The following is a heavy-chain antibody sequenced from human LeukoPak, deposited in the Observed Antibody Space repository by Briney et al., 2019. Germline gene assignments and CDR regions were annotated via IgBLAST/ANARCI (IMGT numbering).Heavy chain of an antibody. CDR2: IYYSAST. CDR1: GGSISSSSYY. CDR3: ASIGRWCYGLDV. D-gene: IGHD2-21*01. J-gene: IGHJ6*02. Sequence: SETLSLTCTVSGGSISSSSYYWGWIRQPPGKGLEWIGSIYYSASTYYNPSLKSRVTISVDTSKNQFSLKLSSLTAADTAVYYCASIGRWCYGLDVWGQGTTVTVSS. V-gene: IGHV4-39*01.